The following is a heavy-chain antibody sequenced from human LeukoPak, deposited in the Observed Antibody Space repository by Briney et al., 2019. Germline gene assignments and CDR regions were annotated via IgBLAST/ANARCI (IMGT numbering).Heavy chain of an antibody. V-gene: IGHV4-59*01. CDR1: GGSISSYY. CDR2: IYYSGST. J-gene: IGHJ5*02. CDR3: AREVVPAAMGGRFDP. Sequence: SETLSLTCTVSGGSISSYYWSWIRQPPGKGLEWIGYIYYSGSTNYNPSFKSRVTISVDTSKNQFSLKLSSVTAADTAVYYCAREVVPAAMGGRFDPWGQGTLVTVSS. D-gene: IGHD2-2*01.